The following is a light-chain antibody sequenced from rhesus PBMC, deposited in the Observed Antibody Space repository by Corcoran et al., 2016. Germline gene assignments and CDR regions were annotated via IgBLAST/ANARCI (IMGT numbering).Light chain of an antibody. CDR2: KTS. J-gene: IGKJ3*01. CDR1: QGISTW. Sequence: DIQMTQSPSSLSASVGDTVTITCQASQGISTWLAWFQQKPGTAPKLLIYKTSNLQRGVPSRFRGSGAGTDFTLTISSLQPEDFATDYCQQYSDTPFTFGPGTKLDIK. V-gene: IGKV1-21*01. CDR3: QQYSDTPFT.